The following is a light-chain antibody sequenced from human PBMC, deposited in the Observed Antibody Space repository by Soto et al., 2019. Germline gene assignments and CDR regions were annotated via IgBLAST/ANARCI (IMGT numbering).Light chain of an antibody. CDR2: STS. Sequence: EIVLTQSPGTLSLSPGERATLSCRASQSVSSSYLAWYQQKPGQAPRLLIYSTSSRATGIPDRFSGSGSGTDFTLTISRLEPEDFAVYYCQQYGSSPWTFDQGTRVEIK. V-gene: IGKV3-20*01. CDR1: QSVSSSY. CDR3: QQYGSSPWT. J-gene: IGKJ1*01.